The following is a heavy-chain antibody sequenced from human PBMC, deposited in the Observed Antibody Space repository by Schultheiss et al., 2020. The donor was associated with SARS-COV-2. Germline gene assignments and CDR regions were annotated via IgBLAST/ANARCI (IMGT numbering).Heavy chain of an antibody. D-gene: IGHD2-2*01. CDR1: GYTFTDYY. CDR2: INPKTGAT. V-gene: IGHV1-2*06. J-gene: IGHJ6*01. CDR3: ARDAYEGIVAEPGALGYSYYGMDV. Sequence: ASVKVSCKTSGYTFTDYYMHWVRRAPGQGLEWVGRINPKTGATNYAQKFQARVTMTRETSITTAYMELSGLRSDDTAVYYCARDAYEGIVAEPGALGYSYYGMDVWGQGTAVTVSS.